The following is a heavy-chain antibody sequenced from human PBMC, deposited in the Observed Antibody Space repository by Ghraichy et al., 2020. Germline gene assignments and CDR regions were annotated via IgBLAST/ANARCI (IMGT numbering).Heavy chain of an antibody. Sequence: GSLNISCAASGFTFSTSGMHWVRQAPGKGLEWVTFISYSGSNTYYADSVKGRFTISRDNSKSTLYLQMNSLRPEDTAVYYCVKDPILDYWGQGTLVTVPS. V-gene: IGHV3-30*18. CDR3: VKDPILDY. CDR1: GFTFSTSG. CDR2: ISYSGSNT. J-gene: IGHJ4*02.